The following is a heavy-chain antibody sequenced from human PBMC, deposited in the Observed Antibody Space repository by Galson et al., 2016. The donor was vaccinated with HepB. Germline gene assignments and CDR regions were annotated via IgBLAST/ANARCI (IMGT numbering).Heavy chain of an antibody. CDR3: AREKRYLEGYYYYKYMDV. D-gene: IGHD3-3*01. Sequence: SVKVSCKASGATFSSYGVTWVRQAPGQGLEWMGGITPLFGSTNNAQKFEGRVTMTADESTSTAYMELTGLTSEDTAVYYCAREKRYLEGYYYYKYMDVWGEGTTVIVSS. V-gene: IGHV1-69*13. CDR2: ITPLFGST. J-gene: IGHJ6*03. CDR1: GATFSSYG.